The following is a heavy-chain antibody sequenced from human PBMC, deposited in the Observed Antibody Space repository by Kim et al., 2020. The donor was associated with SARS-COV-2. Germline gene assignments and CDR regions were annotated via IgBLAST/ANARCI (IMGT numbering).Heavy chain of an antibody. D-gene: IGHD4-17*01. CDR3: AKEYGDYHLDYYYYGMDV. J-gene: IGHJ6*02. V-gene: IGHV3-33*06. CDR2: IWYDGSNK. Sequence: GGSLRLSCAASGFTFSSYGMHWVRQAPGKGLEWVAVIWYDGSNKYYADSVKGRFTISRDNSKNTLYLQMNSLRAEDTAVYYCAKEYGDYHLDYYYYGMDVWGQGTTVTVSS. CDR1: GFTFSSYG.